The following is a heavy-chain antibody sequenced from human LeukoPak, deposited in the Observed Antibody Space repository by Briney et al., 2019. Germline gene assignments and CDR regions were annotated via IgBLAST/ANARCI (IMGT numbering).Heavy chain of an antibody. Sequence: SVKVSCKASGGTFNNYAINWERQAPGQGLEWMGGIIAIFDTADYAQKFQGRVTITADKSTSTAYMELSSLRSEGTAVYYCARAERYSGYSRGFYYFDYWGQGTLVTVSS. CDR3: ARAERYSGYSRGFYYFDY. J-gene: IGHJ4*02. V-gene: IGHV1-69*06. D-gene: IGHD5-12*01. CDR2: IIAIFDTA. CDR1: GGTFNNYA.